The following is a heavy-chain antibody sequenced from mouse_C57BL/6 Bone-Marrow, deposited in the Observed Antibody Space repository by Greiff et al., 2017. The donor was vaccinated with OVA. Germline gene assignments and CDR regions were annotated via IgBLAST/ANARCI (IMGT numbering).Heavy chain of an antibody. D-gene: IGHD2-5*01. CDR3: TRYYSNCGDFDY. CDR2: IDPETGGT. V-gene: IGHV1-15*01. CDR1: GYTFTDYE. J-gene: IGHJ2*01. Sequence: VQLQESGAELVRPGASVTLSCKASGYTFTDYEMHWVKQTPVHGLEWIGAIDPETGGTAYNQKFKGKAILTADKSSSTAYMELRSLTSEDSAVYYGTRYYSNCGDFDYWGQGTTLTVSS.